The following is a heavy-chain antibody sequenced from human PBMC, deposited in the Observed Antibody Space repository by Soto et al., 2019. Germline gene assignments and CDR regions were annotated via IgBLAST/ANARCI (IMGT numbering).Heavy chain of an antibody. CDR1: GFTFSSYA. D-gene: IGHD6-19*01. Sequence: EVQLLESGGGLVQPGGSLRLSCAASGFTFSSYAMTWVRQAPGKGLEWVSGICGSGGNTYYADSVKGRFTISRDNSKKTLYLQMSGLRAEDTAVYYCAKEEGRYGSGEGDFDYWGQGTLVTVSS. CDR2: ICGSGGNT. CDR3: AKEEGRYGSGEGDFDY. J-gene: IGHJ4*02. V-gene: IGHV3-23*01.